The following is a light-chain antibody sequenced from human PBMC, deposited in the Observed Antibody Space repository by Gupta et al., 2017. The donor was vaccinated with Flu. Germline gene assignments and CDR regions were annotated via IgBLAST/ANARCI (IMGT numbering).Light chain of an antibody. CDR2: GVT. J-gene: IGLJ2*01. V-gene: IGLV2-11*01. CDR1: TSDVGNYDY. Sequence: VAISCTGTTSDVGNYDYVSWYQQHPAKAHKLMIYGVTERPAGVPDRFSGSKSGNTASLTISGLQAEEEAFYYCCSYAGTFTFVFGGGTRLTVL. CDR3: CSYAGTFTFV.